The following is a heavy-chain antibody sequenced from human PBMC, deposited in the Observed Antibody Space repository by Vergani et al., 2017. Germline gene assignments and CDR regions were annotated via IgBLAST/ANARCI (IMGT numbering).Heavy chain of an antibody. Sequence: QEQLMQSGAEVKKPGDSVKISCEASGYTFTAFFMHWVRQAPGQGLEWMGWINPKTGGINYAQDFQDRVTMTRDTSTSTAYMELRRLTFNDTAVYYCAKIMAVAADERDSWGQGALVTVSS. V-gene: IGHV1-2*02. D-gene: IGHD2-15*01. J-gene: IGHJ4*02. CDR3: AKIMAVAADERDS. CDR1: GYTFTAFF. CDR2: INPKTGGI.